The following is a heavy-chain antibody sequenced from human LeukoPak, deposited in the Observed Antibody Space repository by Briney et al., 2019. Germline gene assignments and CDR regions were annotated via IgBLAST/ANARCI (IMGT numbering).Heavy chain of an antibody. D-gene: IGHD1-26*01. J-gene: IGHJ2*01. Sequence: ASVKVSCKASGYTFTSYYMHWVRQAPGQGLEWMGIINPSGGSTSYAQKFQGRVTMTRDTSTSTVYMELSSLRSEDTAVYYCARAENEEEWELRIRGHWYFDLWGRGTLVTVSS. V-gene: IGHV1-46*01. CDR1: GYTFTSYY. CDR2: INPSGGST. CDR3: ARAENEEEWELRIRGHWYFDL.